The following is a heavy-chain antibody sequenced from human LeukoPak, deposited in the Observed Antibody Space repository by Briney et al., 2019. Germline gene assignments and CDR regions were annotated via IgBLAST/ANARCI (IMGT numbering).Heavy chain of an antibody. CDR2: VDPEDGET. Sequence: ASVKVSCKVSGYTFTDYYMHWVQQAPGKGLEWMGLVDPEDGETIYAEKFQGRVTITADTSTDTAYMELSSLRSEDTAVYYCAKDRPNYYGSNGHYYKLNGDCWGQGTLVTVSS. CDR1: GYTFTDYY. V-gene: IGHV1-69-2*01. CDR3: AKDRPNYYGSNGHYYKLNGDC. J-gene: IGHJ4*02. D-gene: IGHD3-22*01.